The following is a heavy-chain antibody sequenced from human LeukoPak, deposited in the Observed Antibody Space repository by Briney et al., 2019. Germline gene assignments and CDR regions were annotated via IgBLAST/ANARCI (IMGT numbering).Heavy chain of an antibody. CDR2: ISAYNGNT. D-gene: IGHD3-10*01. V-gene: IGHV1-18*01. CDR3: ARGKTYGSGSYGFFDY. CDR1: GYTFTRYG. Sequence: ASVKVSCKASGYTFTRYGISWVRQAPGQGLEGMGWISAYNGNTNYAQKLQGRVTMTTDTSTSTAYMELRSLRSDDTAVYYCARGKTYGSGSYGFFDYWGQGTLVTVSS. J-gene: IGHJ4*02.